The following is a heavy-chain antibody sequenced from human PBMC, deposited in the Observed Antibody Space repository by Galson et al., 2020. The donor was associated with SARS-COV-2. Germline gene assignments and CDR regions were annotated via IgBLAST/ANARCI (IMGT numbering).Heavy chain of an antibody. CDR1: GFTFSSYG. Sequence: QLGESLKISCAASGFTFSSYGIHWVRQAPGKGLEWVAVISYDGSNEYYADSVKGRFTISRDNSKNTLYLQMNSLRAEDTAVYYCVTGWLPYYYGMDVWGQGTTVIVSS. V-gene: IGHV3-30*03. J-gene: IGHJ6*02. CDR2: ISYDGSNE. CDR3: VTGWLPYYYGMDV. D-gene: IGHD5-12*01.